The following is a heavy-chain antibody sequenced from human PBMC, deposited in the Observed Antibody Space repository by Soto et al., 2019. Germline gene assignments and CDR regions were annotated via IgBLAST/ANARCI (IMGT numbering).Heavy chain of an antibody. J-gene: IGHJ6*02. CDR3: AREFSGYDSGYYGMDV. D-gene: IGHD5-12*01. CDR1: GGSFSGYY. CDR2: INHSGST. V-gene: IGHV4-34*01. Sequence: SETLSLTCAVYGGSFSGYYWSWIRQPPGKGLEWIGEINHSGSTNYNPSLKSRVTISVDTSKNQFSLKLSSVTAEDTAVYYCAREFSGYDSGYYGMDVWGQGTTVTVSS.